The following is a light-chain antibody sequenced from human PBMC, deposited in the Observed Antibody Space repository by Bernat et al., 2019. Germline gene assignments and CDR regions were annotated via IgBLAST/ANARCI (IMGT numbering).Light chain of an antibody. V-gene: IGKV3-11*01. CDR3: QKTSNWALT. Sequence: ASQSVSSSFAWYQHKPVQAPRLLIYGTSNRATGIPDRFSGSGSGTDFTFTISSLEPEDVSVYYWQKTSNWALTFCGGNKAEIK. J-gene: IGKJ4*01. CDR1: QSVSSS. CDR2: GTS.